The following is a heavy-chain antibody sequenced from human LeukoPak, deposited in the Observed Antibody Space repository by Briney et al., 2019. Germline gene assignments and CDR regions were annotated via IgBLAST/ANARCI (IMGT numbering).Heavy chain of an antibody. CDR2: INPNSGGR. J-gene: IGHJ4*02. CDR1: GYTFIDHY. CDR3: ARDKIPNGAGDNYYFDY. Sequence: EASVKVSCKASGYTFIDHYIHWVRQAPGQGLEWMAWINPNSGGRGYAQKFQGRVSMTRDTSISTIYMELSSLRSDDTAVYYCARDKIPNGAGDNYYFDYWGQGTLITVSS. D-gene: IGHD2-8*01. V-gene: IGHV1-2*02.